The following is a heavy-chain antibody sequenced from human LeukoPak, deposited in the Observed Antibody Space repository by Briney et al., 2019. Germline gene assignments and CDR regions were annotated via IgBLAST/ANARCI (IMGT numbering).Heavy chain of an antibody. Sequence: GGPLRLSCAASGFTFSSYAMHWVRQAPGKGLEWVAVISYDGSNKYYADSVKGRFTISRDNSKNTLYLQMNSLRAEDTAVYYCARAHTMVRGVNFDYWGQGTLVTVSS. D-gene: IGHD3-10*01. V-gene: IGHV3-30*04. CDR2: ISYDGSNK. J-gene: IGHJ4*02. CDR1: GFTFSSYA. CDR3: ARAHTMVRGVNFDY.